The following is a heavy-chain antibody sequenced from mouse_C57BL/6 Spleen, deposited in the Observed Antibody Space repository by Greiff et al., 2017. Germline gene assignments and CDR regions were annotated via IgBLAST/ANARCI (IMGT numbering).Heavy chain of an antibody. D-gene: IGHD1-1*01. CDR2: INPSNGGT. CDR1: GYTFTSYW. V-gene: IGHV1-53*01. CDR3: ARYYGSSHYFDY. J-gene: IGHJ2*01. Sequence: QVQLQQSGTELVKPGASVKLSCKASGYTFTSYWMHWVKQRPGQGLEWIGNINPSNGGTNYNAKFKSKATLTVDKSSSTAYLQLSSLASADSAVYYCARYYGSSHYFDYGGQGTTRTVSS.